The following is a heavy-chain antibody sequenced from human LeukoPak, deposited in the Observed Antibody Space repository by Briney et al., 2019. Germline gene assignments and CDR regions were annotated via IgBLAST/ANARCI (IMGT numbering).Heavy chain of an antibody. CDR2: INHSGST. J-gene: IGHJ4*02. V-gene: IGHV4-34*01. CDR3: ARGLVRITMIVGAMGATYYFDY. Sequence: SETLSLTCAVYGGSFSGYYWSWIRQPPGKGLEWIGEINHSGSTNYNPSLKSRVTISVDTSKNQFSLKLSSVTAADTAVYYCARGLVRITMIVGAMGATYYFDYWGQGTLVTVS. D-gene: IGHD3-22*01. CDR1: GGSFSGYY.